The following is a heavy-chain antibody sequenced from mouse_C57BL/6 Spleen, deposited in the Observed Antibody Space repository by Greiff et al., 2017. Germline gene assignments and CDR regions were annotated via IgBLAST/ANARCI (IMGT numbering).Heavy chain of an antibody. Sequence: DVQLVESGGGLVKPGGSLKLSCAASGFTFSSYTMSWVRQTPEKRLEWVATISGGGGNTYYPDSVKGRFTISRDNAKNTLYLQMSSLRSEDTALYYCARHGLLRYYFDYWGQGTTLTVSS. CDR2: ISGGGGNT. J-gene: IGHJ2*01. V-gene: IGHV5-9*01. D-gene: IGHD1-1*01. CDR1: GFTFSSYT. CDR3: ARHGLLRYYFDY.